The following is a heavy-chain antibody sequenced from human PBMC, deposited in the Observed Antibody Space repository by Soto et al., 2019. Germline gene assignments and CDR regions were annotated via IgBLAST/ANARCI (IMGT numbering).Heavy chain of an antibody. CDR1: GFNFRSYG. Sequence: GGSLRLSCAACGFNFRSYGMHWVRQAPGKGLEWVAVIWYDGSNKYYADSVKGRFTISRDNSKNTLYLQMNSLRAEDTAVYYCARGEENDFWSGYYTDYYYMDVWGKGTTVTVSS. J-gene: IGHJ6*03. CDR3: ARGEENDFWSGYYTDYYYMDV. CDR2: IWYDGSNK. V-gene: IGHV3-33*01. D-gene: IGHD3-3*01.